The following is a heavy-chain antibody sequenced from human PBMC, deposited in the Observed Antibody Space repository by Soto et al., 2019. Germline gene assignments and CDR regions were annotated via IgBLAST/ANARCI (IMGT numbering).Heavy chain of an antibody. CDR1: GGSFSGYY. D-gene: IGHD3-22*01. Sequence: SETLSLTCAVYGGSFSGYYWSWIRQPPGKGLEWIGEINHSGSTNYNPSLKSRVTISVDTSKNQFSQKLSSVTAADTAVYYFARANYYDSSGYLAEYYYYGMDVWGQGTTVT. V-gene: IGHV4-34*01. CDR2: INHSGST. J-gene: IGHJ6*02. CDR3: ARANYYDSSGYLAEYYYYGMDV.